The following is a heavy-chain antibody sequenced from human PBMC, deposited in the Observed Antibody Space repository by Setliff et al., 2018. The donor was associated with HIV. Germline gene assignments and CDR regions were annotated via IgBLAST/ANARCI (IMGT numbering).Heavy chain of an antibody. Sequence: PGGSLRLSCAASGFTFSSYGMHWVRQAPGKGLEWVAVIWYDGSNKNYADSVKGRFTISRDNSKNTLYLQMNSLRAEDTAVYYCAKEEGSYYNFWSGYYPYYYYYYMDVWGKGTTVTVSS. CDR3: AKEEGSYYNFWSGYYPYYYYYYMDV. D-gene: IGHD3-3*01. CDR1: GFTFSSYG. J-gene: IGHJ6*03. CDR2: IWYDGSNK. V-gene: IGHV3-33*06.